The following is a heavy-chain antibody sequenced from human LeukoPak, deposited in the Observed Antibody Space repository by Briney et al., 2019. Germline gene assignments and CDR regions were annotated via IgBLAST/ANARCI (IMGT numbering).Heavy chain of an antibody. CDR1: GYTFTSYG. J-gene: IGHJ4*02. CDR3: ARDGYYYDSSGYPVDY. D-gene: IGHD3-22*01. CDR2: ISAYNGNT. V-gene: IGHV1-18*01. Sequence: ASVKVSCKASGYTFTSYGISRVRQAPGQGLEWMGWISAYNGNTNYAQKLQGRVTMTTDTSTSTAYMELRSLRSDDTAVYYCARDGYYYDSSGYPVDYWGQGTLVTVSS.